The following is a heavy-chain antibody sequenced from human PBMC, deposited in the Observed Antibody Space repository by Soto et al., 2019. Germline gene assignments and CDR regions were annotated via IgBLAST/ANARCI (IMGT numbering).Heavy chain of an antibody. J-gene: IGHJ6*04. CDR3: ARANADTAIPHYSYGMDV. Sequence: PSETLSLTCTVSGGSISSYYWSWIRQPPGKGLEWIGYIYYSGSTNYNPSLKSRVTISVDTSKNQFSLKLSSVTAADTAVYYCARANADTAIPHYSYGMDVWGTGTTVTVSS. D-gene: IGHD5-18*01. V-gene: IGHV4-59*01. CDR2: IYYSGST. CDR1: GGSISSYY.